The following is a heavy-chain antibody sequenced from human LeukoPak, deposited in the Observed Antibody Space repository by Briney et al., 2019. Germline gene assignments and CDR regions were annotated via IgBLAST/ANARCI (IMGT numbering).Heavy chain of an antibody. D-gene: IGHD1-26*01. Sequence: SETLSLTCTVSGGSISSFYWSWIRQPPGKGLEWIGYMYYGGSPNYNPSLKRRVITSLDTSKNQFSLKLNSVTTADTAVYYCVTGRYSYGWYDHWGQGILVTVSS. CDR3: VTGRYSYGWYDH. J-gene: IGHJ5*02. V-gene: IGHV4-59*13. CDR1: GGSISSFY. CDR2: MYYGGSP.